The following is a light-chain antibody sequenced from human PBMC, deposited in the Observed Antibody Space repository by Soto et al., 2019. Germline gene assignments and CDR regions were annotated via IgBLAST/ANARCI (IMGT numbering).Light chain of an antibody. J-gene: IGLJ2*01. CDR2: EGS. Sequence: QSVLTQPASVAGSPGQSITISCTGTISDVGSYNLVSWYQQHPGKAPKLMIYEGSKRPSGVSNRFSGSKSGNTASLTISGLQAEDEADYYCCSYAGSRRVFGGGTKLTVL. V-gene: IGLV2-23*01. CDR3: CSYAGSRRV. CDR1: ISDVGSYNL.